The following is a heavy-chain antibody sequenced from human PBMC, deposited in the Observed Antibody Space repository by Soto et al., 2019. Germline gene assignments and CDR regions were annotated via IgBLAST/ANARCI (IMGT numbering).Heavy chain of an antibody. Sequence: SETLSLTCTVSGGCIRSYYWTWIRQPPGKGLEWIGYIYYSGSTNHNPSLKSRVTISVDTSKNQFSLKLSSVTAADTAVYYCARGKNYGDYDYYYGKDVWGQGTTVTVSS. CDR3: ARGKNYGDYDYYYGKDV. D-gene: IGHD4-17*01. CDR1: GGCIRSYY. J-gene: IGHJ6*02. CDR2: IYYSGST. V-gene: IGHV4-59*01.